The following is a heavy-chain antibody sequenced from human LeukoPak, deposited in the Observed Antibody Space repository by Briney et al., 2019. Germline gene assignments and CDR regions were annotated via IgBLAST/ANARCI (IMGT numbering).Heavy chain of an antibody. CDR1: GFTFSSYA. CDR3: ARGRYSGYEGFDY. D-gene: IGHD5-12*01. V-gene: IGHV3-23*01. J-gene: IGHJ4*02. Sequence: GGSLRLSCAASGFTFSSYAMSWVRQAPGKGLEWVSAISGSGGSTYYADSVKGRFTISRDNSKNTLYLQMNSLRAEDTAVYYCARGRYSGYEGFDYWGQGTLVTVSS. CDR2: ISGSGGST.